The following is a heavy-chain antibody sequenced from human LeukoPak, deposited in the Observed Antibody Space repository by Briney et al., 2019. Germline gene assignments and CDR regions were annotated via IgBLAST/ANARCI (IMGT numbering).Heavy chain of an antibody. CDR2: MNPNSGNT. Sequence: GVSVKVSCKASGYTFTSYDINWVRQATGQGLEWMGWMNPNSGNTGYAQKFQGRVTMTRNTSMSTAYMELSSLRSEDTAVYYCARRGSGSYYDWFDPWGQGTLVTVSS. CDR1: GYTFTSYD. D-gene: IGHD1-26*01. CDR3: ARRGSGSYYDWFDP. V-gene: IGHV1-8*01. J-gene: IGHJ5*02.